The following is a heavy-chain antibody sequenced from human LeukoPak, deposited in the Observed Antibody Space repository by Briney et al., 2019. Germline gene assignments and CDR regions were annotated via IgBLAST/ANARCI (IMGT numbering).Heavy chain of an antibody. V-gene: IGHV3-64*01. Sequence: GGSLRLSGAVSGITFSTSVMRWLRQGPGKGLEYVSGISDNGVGTYYASSVKGRFTISRDNSKNTLYLQMNSLRAEDTAVYYCAKGAEIVGATNFDYWGQGTLVTVSS. CDR2: ISDNGVGT. CDR1: GITFSTSV. D-gene: IGHD1-26*01. CDR3: AKGAEIVGATNFDY. J-gene: IGHJ4*02.